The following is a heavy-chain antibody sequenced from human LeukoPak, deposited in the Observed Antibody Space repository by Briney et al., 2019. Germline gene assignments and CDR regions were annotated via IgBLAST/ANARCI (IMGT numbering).Heavy chain of an antibody. CDR1: GYTLTELS. J-gene: IGHJ4*02. D-gene: IGHD3-22*01. CDR3: ATVGLYYYDSSGYQFDY. CDR2: FDPEDGET. Sequence: ASVKVSCKVSGYTLTELSMHWVRQAPGKGLEWMGGFDPEDGETIYAQKFQGRVTMTEGTSTDTAYMELSSLRSEDTAVYYCATVGLYYYDSSGYQFDYWGQGTLVTVSS. V-gene: IGHV1-24*01.